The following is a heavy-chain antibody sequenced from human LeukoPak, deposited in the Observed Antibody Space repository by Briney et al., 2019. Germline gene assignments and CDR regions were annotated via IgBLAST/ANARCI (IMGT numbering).Heavy chain of an antibody. Sequence: GGSLRLSCVASGFTFSTYTMSWVRQAPGKGLEYVSSITDSGGTTYYADSVKGRFTISRDDSKNTLYLQMNSLRAEDAAVYYCANKHISSGDLGYWGQGTLVTVSS. CDR2: ITDSGGTT. J-gene: IGHJ4*02. D-gene: IGHD6-13*01. CDR3: ANKHISSGDLGY. V-gene: IGHV3-23*01. CDR1: GFTFSTYT.